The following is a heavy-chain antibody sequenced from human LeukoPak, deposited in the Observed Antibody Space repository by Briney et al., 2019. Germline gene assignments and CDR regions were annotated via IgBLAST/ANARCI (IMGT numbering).Heavy chain of an antibody. CDR3: TTTEGAGTTGLFDY. CDR1: GFTFSNAW. V-gene: IGHV3-15*04. J-gene: IGHJ4*02. Sequence: PGGSLRLSCAASGFTFSNAWMSWVRQAPGKGLEWVGRIESKTGGGTTDYAAPVKGRFTISRDDSKNTLYLQMISLKTEDTAVYYCTTTEGAGTTGLFDYWGQGTLVTVSS. CDR2: IESKTGGGTT. D-gene: IGHD1-1*01.